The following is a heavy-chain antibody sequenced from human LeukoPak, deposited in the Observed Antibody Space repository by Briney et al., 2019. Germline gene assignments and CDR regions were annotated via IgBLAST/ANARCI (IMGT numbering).Heavy chain of an antibody. Sequence: GGSLRLSCAASGFTFSSYWMSWVRQAPGKGLEWVANIKQDGSEKYYVDSVKGRFTISRDNAKNSLYLQMNSLRAEDTAVYYCARFDSYGYYYYYYYMDVWGKGTTVTVSS. CDR2: IKQDGSEK. CDR3: ARFDSYGYYYYYYYMDV. CDR1: GFTFSSYW. D-gene: IGHD5-18*01. V-gene: IGHV3-7*01. J-gene: IGHJ6*03.